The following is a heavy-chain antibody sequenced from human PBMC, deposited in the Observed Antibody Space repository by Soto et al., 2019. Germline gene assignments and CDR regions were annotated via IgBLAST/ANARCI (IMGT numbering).Heavy chain of an antibody. CDR2: ISPSNHNT. CDR1: GYSFSSYG. V-gene: IGHV1-18*01. CDR3: AKVISDYYYYMDV. Sequence: GASVKVSCKASGYSFSSYGITWVRQAPGQGLEWMGWISPSNHNTNYAQKFQGRVTMTTDTSTSTAYMELRSLRSDDTAVYYCAKVISDYYYYMDVWGKGTTVTVS. J-gene: IGHJ6*03.